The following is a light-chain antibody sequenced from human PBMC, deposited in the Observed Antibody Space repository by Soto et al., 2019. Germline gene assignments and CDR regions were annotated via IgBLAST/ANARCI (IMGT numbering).Light chain of an antibody. CDR3: LQSYSTLWT. CDR2: AAS. J-gene: IGKJ1*01. CDR1: QSISNY. Sequence: DIQMTQSPSSLSASIGDRVTITCWASQSISNYLSWYQQKPGKAPKLLIYAASTLQRGVPSRFSGNGSGTDFTLTISSLQPEDFATYYCLQSYSTLWTFGQGTTVEIK. V-gene: IGKV1-39*01.